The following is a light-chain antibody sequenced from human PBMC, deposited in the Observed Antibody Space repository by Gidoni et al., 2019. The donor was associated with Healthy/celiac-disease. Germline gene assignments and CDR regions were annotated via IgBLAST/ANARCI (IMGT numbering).Light chain of an antibody. Sequence: QPVLTQPTSLSASPGASARLTCHLRSGINVDNYRIYWYQQNPGSLHWYLLRYKSDSDKQQGSGVPSRFSGSKDASTNAGLLLICGLHSEDEADYYCAIWYSSTVVFGGGTKLTVL. J-gene: IGLJ2*01. CDR3: AIWYSSTVV. CDR1: SGINVDNYR. CDR2: YKSDSDK. V-gene: IGLV5-39*01.